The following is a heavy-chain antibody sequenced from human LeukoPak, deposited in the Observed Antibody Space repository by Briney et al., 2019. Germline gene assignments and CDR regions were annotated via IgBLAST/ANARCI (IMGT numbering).Heavy chain of an antibody. CDR3: AKLIGESYYDFWSGSNNWFDP. Sequence: PGGSLRLSCAASGFTFDDYAMHWVRQAPGKGLEWVSGISWNSGSIGYADSVKGRFTISRDNAKNSLYLQMNSLRAEDTAVYYCAKLIGESYYDFWSGSNNWFDPWGQGTLVTVSS. CDR2: ISWNSGSI. CDR1: GFTFDDYA. J-gene: IGHJ5*02. V-gene: IGHV3-9*01. D-gene: IGHD3-3*01.